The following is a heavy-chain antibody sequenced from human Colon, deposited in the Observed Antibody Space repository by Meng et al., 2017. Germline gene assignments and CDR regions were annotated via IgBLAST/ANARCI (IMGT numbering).Heavy chain of an antibody. V-gene: IGHV4-61*03. D-gene: IGHD4-17*01. Sequence: QVQLPESGPGLVRPSETLSPPCTVSGASVSSDSHYWSWIRQSPGKGLEWIGYIYYTGNTNYNPSLASRVSMSLDTSKNHFSLHLTSVTAADTAIYYCARVNGDFDEAWFDPWGQGTLVTVSS. CDR1: GASVSSDSHY. CDR3: ARVNGDFDEAWFDP. J-gene: IGHJ5*02. CDR2: IYYTGNT.